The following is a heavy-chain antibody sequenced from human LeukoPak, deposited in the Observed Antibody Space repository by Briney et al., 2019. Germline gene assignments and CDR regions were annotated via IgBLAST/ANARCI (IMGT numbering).Heavy chain of an antibody. CDR1: GGSISSYY. CDR2: IYYSGST. Sequence: SETLSLTCTVSGGSISSYYWSWIRQPPGKGLEWIGYIYYSGSTDYNPSLKSRVTISVDTSKNQFSLKLSSVTAADTAVYYCARGDYDAFDIWGQGTMVTVSS. D-gene: IGHD4-17*01. V-gene: IGHV4-59*01. J-gene: IGHJ3*02. CDR3: ARGDYDAFDI.